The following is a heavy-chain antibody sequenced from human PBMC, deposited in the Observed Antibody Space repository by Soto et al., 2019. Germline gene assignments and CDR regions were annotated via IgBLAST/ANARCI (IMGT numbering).Heavy chain of an antibody. Sequence: PSETLSLTCTVSGGSINDHYWSWIRQPPGKRLEWIGYISYSGTTTYNPSLKSRVTISVDTSKNQFSLKLSSVTAADTAVYYCAKTYSGNYFDYWGQGTLVTVYS. CDR2: ISYSGTT. J-gene: IGHJ4*02. D-gene: IGHD1-26*01. CDR1: GGSINDHY. CDR3: AKTYSGNYFDY. V-gene: IGHV4-59*11.